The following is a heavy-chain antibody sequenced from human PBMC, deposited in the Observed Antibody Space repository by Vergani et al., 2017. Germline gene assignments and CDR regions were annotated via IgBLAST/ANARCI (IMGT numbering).Heavy chain of an antibody. CDR1: GGSISSYS. D-gene: IGHD2-2*01. CDR2: IYYSGST. V-gene: IGHV4-59*01. J-gene: IGHJ4*02. CDR3: ARVASGYQVDY. Sequence: QVQLQESGPGLVKPSETLSLTCIVSGGSISSYSWNWIRQPPGKGLEWIGDIYYSGSTNYNPSLKSRVTISVDTSKNQFSLQLSSVTAADTAVYYCARVASGYQVDYWGQGTLVTVSS.